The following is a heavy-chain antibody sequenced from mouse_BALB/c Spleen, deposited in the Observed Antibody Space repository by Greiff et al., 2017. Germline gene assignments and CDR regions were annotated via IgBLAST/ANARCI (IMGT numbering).Heavy chain of an antibody. V-gene: IGHV2-9*02. CDR3: ARNNGAPFAY. Sequence: VQRVESGPGLVAPSQSLSITCTVSGFSLTSYGVHWVRQPPGKGLEWLGVIWAGGSTNYNSALMSRLSISKDNSKSQVFLKMNSLQTDDTAMYSCARNNGAPFAYWGQGTLVTVSA. CDR2: IWAGGST. CDR1: GFSLTSYG. J-gene: IGHJ3*01.